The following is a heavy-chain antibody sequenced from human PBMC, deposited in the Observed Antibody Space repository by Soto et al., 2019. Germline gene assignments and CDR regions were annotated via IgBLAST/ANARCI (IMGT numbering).Heavy chain of an antibody. CDR2: ISSTTNYI. CDR1: GFTFSRYS. CDR3: ARESEDLTSNFDY. J-gene: IGHJ4*02. V-gene: IGHV3-21*01. Sequence: LRLSCAASGFTFSRYSMNWVRQAPGKGLEWVSSISSTTNYIYYADSMKGRFTVSRDNAKNSVYLDMNSLSAEDTAVYYCARESEDLTSNFDYWGQGTLVTVSS.